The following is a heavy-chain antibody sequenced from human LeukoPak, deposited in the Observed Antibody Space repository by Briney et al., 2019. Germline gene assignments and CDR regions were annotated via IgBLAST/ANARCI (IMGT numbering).Heavy chain of an antibody. Sequence: SVKVSCMASGGTFSSYVISWVRQAPGEGVEWMGGIIPIFGTANYAQKFQGRVTITADESTSTAYMELSSLRSEDTAVYYCARDSSPVGYYDSSGYYYYYWGQGTLVTVSS. D-gene: IGHD3-22*01. J-gene: IGHJ4*02. CDR3: ARDSSPVGYYDSSGYYYYY. V-gene: IGHV1-69*13. CDR1: GGTFSSYV. CDR2: IIPIFGTA.